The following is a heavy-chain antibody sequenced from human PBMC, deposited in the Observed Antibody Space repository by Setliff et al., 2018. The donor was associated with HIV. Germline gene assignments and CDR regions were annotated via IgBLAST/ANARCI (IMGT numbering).Heavy chain of an antibody. J-gene: IGHJ3*02. D-gene: IGHD3-22*01. CDR1: GASINNHN. CDR3: ARSRIRGYYDTSPAMAFDI. Sequence: SETLSLTCTVSGASINNHNWNWIRQSPEKGLEWLGNIHYSGTSNYNSSLKSRTVISLDTSKKQFSLHFYSVTAADTAVYYCARSRIRGYYDTSPAMAFDIWGQGTMVTVSS. V-gene: IGHV4-59*08. CDR2: IHYSGTS.